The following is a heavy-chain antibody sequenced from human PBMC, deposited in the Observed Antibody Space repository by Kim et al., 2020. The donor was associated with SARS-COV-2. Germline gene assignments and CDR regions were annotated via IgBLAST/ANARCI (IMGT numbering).Heavy chain of an antibody. Sequence: ADSVKGRFTISRDNAKNTLFLQMNRLRADDTAVYFCARGSSWSYPRAFDIWGQGTMVTVSS. J-gene: IGHJ3*02. D-gene: IGHD1-26*01. CDR3: ARGSSWSYPRAFDI. V-gene: IGHV3-74*01.